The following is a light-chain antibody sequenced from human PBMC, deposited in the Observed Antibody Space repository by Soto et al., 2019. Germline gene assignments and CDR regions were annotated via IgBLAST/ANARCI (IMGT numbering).Light chain of an antibody. CDR3: CSYAGSYTYV. Sequence: QSALTQPRSVSGSPGQSVTISCTGTSSDVGGYNYVSWYQQRPGKAPKLMIYDVSKRPSGVPDRFSGSKSGSTASLTISGLQAEDEADYYCCSYAGSYTYVFGSGTKVTVL. J-gene: IGLJ1*01. CDR1: SSDVGGYNY. CDR2: DVS. V-gene: IGLV2-11*01.